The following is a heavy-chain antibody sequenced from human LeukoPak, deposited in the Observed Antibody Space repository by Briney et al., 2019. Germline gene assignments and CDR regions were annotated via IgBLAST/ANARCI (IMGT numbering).Heavy chain of an antibody. Sequence: SVKVSCKASGGTFSSYAISWVRQAPGQGLEWMGGIIPIFGTANYAQKFQGRVTITADESTSTAYMELSSLRSEDTAVYCCARDLLIVGATTRAFDIWGQGTMVIVSS. CDR2: IIPIFGTA. D-gene: IGHD1-26*01. CDR3: ARDLLIVGATTRAFDI. J-gene: IGHJ3*02. V-gene: IGHV1-69*01. CDR1: GGTFSSYA.